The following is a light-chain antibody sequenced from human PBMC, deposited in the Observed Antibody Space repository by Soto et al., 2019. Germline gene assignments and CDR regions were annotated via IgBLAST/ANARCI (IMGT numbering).Light chain of an antibody. CDR3: SSYTGSSTSYV. CDR1: SSDVGSYDH. J-gene: IGLJ1*01. Sequence: QSVLTQPASVSGSPGQSITISCSGTSSDVGSYDHVAWYQQFPGKTPKLMIYEVSNRHSGVSSRFSGSKSGNTASLTISGLQAEDEADYYCSSYTGSSTSYVFGSGTKVT. CDR2: EVS. V-gene: IGLV2-14*01.